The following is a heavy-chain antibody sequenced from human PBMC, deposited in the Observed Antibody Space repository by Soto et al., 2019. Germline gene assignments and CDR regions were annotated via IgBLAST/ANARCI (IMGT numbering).Heavy chain of an antibody. CDR3: ARQVDSLDYGSGSGNWFDP. V-gene: IGHV4-31*03. Sequence: SETLSLTCTVSGGSISSGGYYWSWIRQHPGKGLEWIGYIYYSGSTYYNPSLKSRVTISVDTSKNQFSLKLSSVTAADTAVYYCARQVDSLDYGSGSGNWFDPWGQGTLVTVSS. D-gene: IGHD3-10*01. CDR1: GGSISSGGYY. CDR2: IYYSGST. J-gene: IGHJ5*02.